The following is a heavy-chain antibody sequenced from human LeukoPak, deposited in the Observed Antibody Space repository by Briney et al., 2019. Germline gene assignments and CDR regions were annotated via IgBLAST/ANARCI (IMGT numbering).Heavy chain of an antibody. D-gene: IGHD6-19*01. CDR3: ARSLDIIAVAGTTTDY. V-gene: IGHV3-30*04. CDR2: ISYDGSNK. J-gene: IGHJ4*02. Sequence: GGSLRLSCAASGFTSSSYAMHWVRQAPGKGLEWVAVISYDGSNKYYADSVKGRFTISRDNSKNTLYLQMNSLRAEDTAVYYCARSLDIIAVAGTTTDYWGQGTLVTVSS. CDR1: GFTSSSYA.